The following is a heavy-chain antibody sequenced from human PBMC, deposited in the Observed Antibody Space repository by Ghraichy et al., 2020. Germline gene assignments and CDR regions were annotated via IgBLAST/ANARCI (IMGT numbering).Heavy chain of an antibody. D-gene: IGHD3-10*01. Sequence: GGSLRLSCAASGFTFSSYSMNWVRQAPGKGLEWVSSISSSSSYIYYADSVKGRFTISRDNAKNSLYLQMNSLRAEDTAVYYCARSQHGSGSYWRRGWFDPWGQGTLVTVSS. J-gene: IGHJ5*02. CDR1: GFTFSSYS. CDR2: ISSSSSYI. CDR3: ARSQHGSGSYWRRGWFDP. V-gene: IGHV3-21*01.